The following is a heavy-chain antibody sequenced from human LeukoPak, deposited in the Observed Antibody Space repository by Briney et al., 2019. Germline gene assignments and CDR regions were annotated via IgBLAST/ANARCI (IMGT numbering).Heavy chain of an antibody. CDR1: GYTFTGYY. V-gene: IGHV1-2*02. J-gene: IGHJ3*02. Sequence: ASVKVSCKTSGYTFTGYYIHWVRQAPGQGLEWMGWSNPNSGGTKYAQKFQGRVTMTRDTSISTAYMELSRLRSDDTAVYYCARDRGGYLDAFDIWGQGTMVTVSS. CDR3: ARDRGGYLDAFDI. CDR2: SNPNSGGT. D-gene: IGHD3-22*01.